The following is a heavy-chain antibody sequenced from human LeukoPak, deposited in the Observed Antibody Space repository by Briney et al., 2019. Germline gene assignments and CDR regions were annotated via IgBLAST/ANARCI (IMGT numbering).Heavy chain of an antibody. CDR1: GFTFSSYA. V-gene: IGHV3-23*01. D-gene: IGHD1-26*01. J-gene: IGHJ5*02. Sequence: GGSLRLSCAASGFTFSSYAMSWVRQAPGEGLEWVSAISGSGGSTYYADSVKGRFTIPRDNAKNTLSLQMNSLRAEDTAVYYCASSGYSGSKLDPWGQGTLVTVSS. CDR2: ISGSGGST. CDR3: ASSGYSGSKLDP.